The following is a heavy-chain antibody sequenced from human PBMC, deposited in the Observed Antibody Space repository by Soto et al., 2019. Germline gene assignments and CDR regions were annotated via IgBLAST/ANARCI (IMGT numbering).Heavy chain of an antibody. Sequence: SETLSLTCAVSGGSFTSNNWWTCVRQPPGQGLEWIGEIYRTGSTNYNPSLKSRATISLDKSENQFSLKVTSLTAADTAVYYCASRDPGTSVDYWGQGTLVTVYS. D-gene: IGHD1-7*01. CDR3: ASRDPGTSVDY. CDR1: GGSFTSNNW. CDR2: IYRTGST. J-gene: IGHJ4*02. V-gene: IGHV4-4*02.